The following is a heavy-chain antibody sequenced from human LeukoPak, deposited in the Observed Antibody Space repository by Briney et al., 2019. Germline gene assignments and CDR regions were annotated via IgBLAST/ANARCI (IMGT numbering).Heavy chain of an antibody. V-gene: IGHV4-34*01. CDR3: ARLGDIVVVPAAEPQGDN. CDR2: INHSGST. CDR1: GGSIRSFF. Sequence: PSETLSLTCTVSGGSIRSFFWSWIRQPPGKGLEWIGEINHSGSTNYNPSLKSRVTISVDTSKNQFSLKLSSVTAADTAVYYCARLGDIVVVPAAEPQGDNWGQGTLVTVSS. J-gene: IGHJ4*02. D-gene: IGHD2-2*01.